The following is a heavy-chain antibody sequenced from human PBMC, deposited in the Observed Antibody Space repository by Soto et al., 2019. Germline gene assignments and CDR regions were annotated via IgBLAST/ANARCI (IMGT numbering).Heavy chain of an antibody. CDR2: IWYDGSDK. J-gene: IGHJ4*02. CDR1: GFTFRNHG. Sequence: SLRLSCEASGFTFRNHGMHWVRQAPGKGLEWVAVIWYDGSDKYYGDSVKGRFTISRDNSKNKLYLEMNSLRAEDTAVYYCARDIASRRFYYLGQGVLVTVSS. CDR3: ARDIASRRFYY. V-gene: IGHV3-33*01. D-gene: IGHD6-6*01.